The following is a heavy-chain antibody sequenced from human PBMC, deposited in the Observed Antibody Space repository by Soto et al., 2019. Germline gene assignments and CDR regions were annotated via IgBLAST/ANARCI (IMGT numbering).Heavy chain of an antibody. D-gene: IGHD1-7*01. CDR3: ARRLLKYNWNYFSPDY. CDR2: IYYSGST. CDR1: GGSISSSSYY. V-gene: IGHV4-39*01. J-gene: IGHJ4*02. Sequence: SETLSLTCTVSGGSISSSSYYWGWIRQPPGKGLEWIGSIYYSGSTYYNPSLKSRVTISVDTSKNQFSLKLSSVTAADTAVYYCARRLLKYNWNYFSPDYWGQGTLVTVSS.